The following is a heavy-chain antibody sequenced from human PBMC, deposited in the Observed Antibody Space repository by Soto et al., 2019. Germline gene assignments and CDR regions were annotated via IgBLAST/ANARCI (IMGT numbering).Heavy chain of an antibody. D-gene: IGHD2-21*01. CDR1: GFTFSGSA. J-gene: IGHJ5*02. CDR3: TRPAHLFFTGDWFDT. CDR2: IRSKANSYAT. V-gene: IGHV3-73*01. Sequence: GGSLRLSCAASGFTFSGSAMHWVRQASGKGLEWVGRIRSKANSYATAYAASVKGRFTISRDDSKNTAYLQMNSLKTEDTAVYYCTRPAHLFFTGDWFDTWGQGTLVTVSS.